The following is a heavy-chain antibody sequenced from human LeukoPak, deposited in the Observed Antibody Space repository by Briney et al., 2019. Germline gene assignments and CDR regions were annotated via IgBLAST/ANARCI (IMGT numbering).Heavy chain of an antibody. V-gene: IGHV3-23*01. CDR2: IGGSGVNT. Sequence: GGSLRLSCAASGFTFSGYAMSWVRQAPGKGLEWVSAIGGSGVNTYYADSAKGRFTISRDNSKSTLYLQMNSLRGEDTAVYYCARMSGSHIDYWGQGTLVTVSS. CDR1: GFTFSGYA. J-gene: IGHJ4*02. D-gene: IGHD1-26*01. CDR3: ARMSGSHIDY.